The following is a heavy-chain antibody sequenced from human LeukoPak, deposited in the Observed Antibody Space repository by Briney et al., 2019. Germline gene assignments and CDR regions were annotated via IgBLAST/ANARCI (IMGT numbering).Heavy chain of an antibody. D-gene: IGHD6-19*01. J-gene: IGHJ4*02. V-gene: IGHV3-64D*06. Sequence: GGSLRLSCSASGLTFSSHAMHWVRQAPGKGMEYVSSISDNGGIIFYADSVKGRFTISRDNSKNTLYLQMSSLRGEDTAVYYCYVSGWTEDIDNWGQGTLVTVSS. CDR2: ISDNGGII. CDR3: YVSGWTEDIDN. CDR1: GLTFSSHA.